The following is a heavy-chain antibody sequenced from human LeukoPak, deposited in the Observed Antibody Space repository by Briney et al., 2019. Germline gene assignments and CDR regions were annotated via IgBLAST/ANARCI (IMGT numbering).Heavy chain of an antibody. CDR3: AKDRSCTNDVCHEDFDY. CDR2: ISGSGGST. V-gene: IGHV3-23*01. Sequence: GGSLRLSCAASGFIFSGYAMSWVRQAPGKGLEWVSTISGSGGSTYYADSVKGRFTISRDNSKNTVYLQMNSLRAEDTAVYYCAKDRSCTNDVCHEDFDYWGQGNLVTVSS. D-gene: IGHD2-8*01. CDR1: GFIFSGYA. J-gene: IGHJ4*02.